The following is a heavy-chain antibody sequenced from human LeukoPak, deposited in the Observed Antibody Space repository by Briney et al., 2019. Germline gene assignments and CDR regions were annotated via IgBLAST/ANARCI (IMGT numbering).Heavy chain of an antibody. CDR1: GGSISSSSYY. CDR3: ARVSSGYSYGYGDAYYYYYYMDV. V-gene: IGHV4-61*05. J-gene: IGHJ6*03. CDR2: IYTSGST. D-gene: IGHD5-18*01. Sequence: SETLSLTCTVSGGSISSSSYYWGWIRQPPGKGLEWIGRIYTSGSTNYNPSLKSRVTISVDTSKNQFSLKLSSVTAADTAVYYCARVSSGYSYGYGDAYYYYYYMDVWGKGTTVTISS.